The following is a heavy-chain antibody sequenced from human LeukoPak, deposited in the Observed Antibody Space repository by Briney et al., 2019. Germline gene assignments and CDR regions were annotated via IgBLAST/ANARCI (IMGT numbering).Heavy chain of an antibody. Sequence: ASVKVSCKAYEYTFTGYYMHWVRQAPGQGLEWMGWINPNSGGTNYAQKFQGRVTMTRDTSISTAYMELSRLRSDDTAVYYCARSRSGYYDSSGYYDYWGQGTLVTVSS. V-gene: IGHV1-2*02. D-gene: IGHD3-22*01. J-gene: IGHJ4*02. CDR3: ARSRSGYYDSSGYYDY. CDR2: INPNSGGT. CDR1: EYTFTGYY.